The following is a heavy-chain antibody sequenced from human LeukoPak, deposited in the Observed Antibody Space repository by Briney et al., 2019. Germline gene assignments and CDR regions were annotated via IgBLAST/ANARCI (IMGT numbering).Heavy chain of an antibody. CDR2: ISAYNGNT. J-gene: IGHJ4*02. CDR3: ARGGYYYDSSGYRFDY. CDR1: GYTFTSYG. V-gene: IGHV1-18*01. D-gene: IGHD3-22*01. Sequence: ASVRVSCKASGYTFTSYGISWVRQAPGQGREWMGWISAYNGNTNYAQKLQGRVTMTTDTSTSTAYMELRSLRSDDTAVYYCARGGYYYDSSGYRFDYWGQGTLVTVSA.